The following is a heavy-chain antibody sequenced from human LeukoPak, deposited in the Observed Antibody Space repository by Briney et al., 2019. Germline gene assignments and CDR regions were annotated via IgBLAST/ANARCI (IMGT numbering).Heavy chain of an antibody. CDR2: ISGSSGST. D-gene: IGHD2-8*01. V-gene: IGHV3-23*01. Sequence: GGSLRLSCAASGFTVSNYAMGWVRQAPEKGLVWVSGISGSSGSTYYADSVKGRFTISTDNSKNTLYLQMNSLRAEDTAVYYCAKTLVLMVYAPFDYWGQGTLVTVSS. CDR1: GFTVSNYA. J-gene: IGHJ4*02. CDR3: AKTLVLMVYAPFDY.